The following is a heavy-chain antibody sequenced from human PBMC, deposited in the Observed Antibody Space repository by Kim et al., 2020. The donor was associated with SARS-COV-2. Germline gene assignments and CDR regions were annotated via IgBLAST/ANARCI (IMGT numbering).Heavy chain of an antibody. CDR1: GGSISSGGYY. CDR2: IYYSGST. Sequence: SETLSLTCTVSGGSISSGGYYWSWIRQHPGKGLEWIGYIYYSGSTYYNPSLKSRVTISVDTSKNQFSLKLSSVTAADTAVYYCARAPLKNPVPLSDYYYYGMDVWGQGTTATVS. D-gene: IGHD3-3*01. V-gene: IGHV4-31*03. J-gene: IGHJ6*02. CDR3: ARAPLKNPVPLSDYYYYGMDV.